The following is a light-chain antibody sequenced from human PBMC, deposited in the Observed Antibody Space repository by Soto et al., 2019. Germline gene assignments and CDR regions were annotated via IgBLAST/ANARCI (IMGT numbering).Light chain of an antibody. CDR3: CSYAGSYV. V-gene: IGLV2-23*02. CDR2: EVS. Sequence: QSVLTQPASVSGSPGQSITISCTGTSSDVGSYNLVSWYLRHPGKAPKLMIYEVSKRPSGVSNRFSGSKSGNTASLTISGLQAEDEADYYCCSYAGSYVFGTGTKVTVL. CDR1: SSDVGSYNL. J-gene: IGLJ1*01.